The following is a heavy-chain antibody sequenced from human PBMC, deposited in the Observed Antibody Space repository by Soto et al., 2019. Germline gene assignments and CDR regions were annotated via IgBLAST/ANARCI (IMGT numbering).Heavy chain of an antibody. J-gene: IGHJ6*02. V-gene: IGHV3-21*06. CDR3: ARDSDCHSTSCFFPPHV. Sequence: GGSLRLSCSASGFTFSDENMSWVRQVPGKGLEWVSDISGGGSYIFYADSVQGRFSISRDNPKNSLFLEMNSLRVEDTAVYYCARDSDCHSTSCFFPPHVWGQGTTVTVSS. CDR2: ISGGGSYI. CDR1: GFTFSDEN. D-gene: IGHD2-2*01.